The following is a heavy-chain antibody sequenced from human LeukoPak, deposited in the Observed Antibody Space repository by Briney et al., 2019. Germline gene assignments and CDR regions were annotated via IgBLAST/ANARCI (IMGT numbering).Heavy chain of an antibody. CDR3: ARPSTSSDSLYYFDY. J-gene: IGHJ4*02. CDR1: GGSISSSSYY. D-gene: IGHD2-2*01. V-gene: IGHV4-39*01. Sequence: SETLSLTCTVSGGSISSSSYYWGWIRQPPGKGLEWIGSIYYSGSTYYNPSLKSRVTISVDTSKNQFSLKLSSVTAADTAVYYCARPSTSSDSLYYFDYWGQGTLVTVSS. CDR2: IYYSGST.